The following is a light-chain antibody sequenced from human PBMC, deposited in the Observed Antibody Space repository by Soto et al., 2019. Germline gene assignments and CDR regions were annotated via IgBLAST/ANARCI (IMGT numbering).Light chain of an antibody. CDR1: QNVGNN. V-gene: IGKV3-15*01. J-gene: IGKJ1*01. CDR2: GAS. CDR3: QQFNSWPPWT. Sequence: EIVMTQSPATLSVSPGERATLSCRASQNVGNNLVWYQQKPGQAPRLLIYGASTRAAGIPDRFSGSGSGTEFTLIISGLQSDDFAVYYCQQFNSWPPWTFGQGTKVEIK.